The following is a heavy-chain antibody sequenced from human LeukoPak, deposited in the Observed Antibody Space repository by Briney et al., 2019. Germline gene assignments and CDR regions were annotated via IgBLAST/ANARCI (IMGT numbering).Heavy chain of an antibody. CDR1: GYTFTGYY. CDR3: ARDLAAAGLRIDY. J-gene: IGHJ4*02. Sequence: ASVKVSCKASGYTFTGYYMHWVRQAPGQGLEWGGWINPNSGGTNYAQKFQGRVTMTRDTSISTAYMELSRLRSDDTAVYYCARDLAAAGLRIDYWGQGTLVTVSS. CDR2: INPNSGGT. D-gene: IGHD6-13*01. V-gene: IGHV1-2*02.